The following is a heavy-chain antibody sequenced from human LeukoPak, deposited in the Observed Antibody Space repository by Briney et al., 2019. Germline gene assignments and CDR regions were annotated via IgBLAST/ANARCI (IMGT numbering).Heavy chain of an antibody. CDR2: ISSSSSTI. V-gene: IGHV3-48*03. CDR1: GFTFSSYE. J-gene: IGHJ6*02. Sequence: PGGSLRLSYAASGFTFSSYEMNWVRQAPGKGLEWVSYISSSSSTIYYADSVKGRFTISRDNARNSLYLQMNSLRAEDTAVYYCARGRCSSTSCYYYYGMDVWGQGTTVTVSS. CDR3: ARGRCSSTSCYYYYGMDV. D-gene: IGHD2-2*01.